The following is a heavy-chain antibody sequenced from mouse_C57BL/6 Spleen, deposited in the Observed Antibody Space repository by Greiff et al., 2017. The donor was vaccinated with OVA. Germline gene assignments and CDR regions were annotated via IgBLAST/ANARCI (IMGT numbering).Heavy chain of an antibody. CDR1: GYTFTSYW. V-gene: IGHV1-50*01. CDR3: ARWSPYYAMDY. CDR2: IDPSDSYT. Sequence: QVQLQQPGAELVKPGASVKLSCKASGYTFTSYWMQWVKQRPGQGLEWIGEIDPSDSYTNYNQKFKGKATLTVDTSSSTAYMQLSSLTSEDSAVYYCARWSPYYAMDYWGQGTSVTVSS. J-gene: IGHJ4*01.